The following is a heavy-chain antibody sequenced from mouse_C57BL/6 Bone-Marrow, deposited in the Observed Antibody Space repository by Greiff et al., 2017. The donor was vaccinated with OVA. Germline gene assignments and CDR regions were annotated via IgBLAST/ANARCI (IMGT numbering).Heavy chain of an antibody. CDR1: GYTFTSYW. Sequence: QVHVKQPGAELVKPGASVKMSCKASGYTFTSYWITWVKQRPGQGLEWIGDIYPGSGSTNYNEKFKSKATLTVDTSSSTAYMQLSSLTSEDSAVYYCARRNGSSPYWDFDVWGTGTTVTVSS. CDR3: ARRNGSSPYWDFDV. J-gene: IGHJ1*03. V-gene: IGHV1-55*01. CDR2: IYPGSGST. D-gene: IGHD1-1*01.